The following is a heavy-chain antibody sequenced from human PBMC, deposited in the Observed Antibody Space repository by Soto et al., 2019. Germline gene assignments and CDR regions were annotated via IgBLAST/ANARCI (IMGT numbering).Heavy chain of an antibody. CDR3: ARAKSDSSGWYLKDY. V-gene: IGHV3-7*01. Sequence: GSLRLSCAASGFTFSSYWMSWLRQAPGKGLEWVANIKQDGSEKHYVDSVKGRFTISRDNAKNSLYLQMNSLRAEDTAVYYCARAKSDSSGWYLKDYWGQGTLVTVSS. CDR2: IKQDGSEK. J-gene: IGHJ4*02. D-gene: IGHD6-19*01. CDR1: GFTFSSYW.